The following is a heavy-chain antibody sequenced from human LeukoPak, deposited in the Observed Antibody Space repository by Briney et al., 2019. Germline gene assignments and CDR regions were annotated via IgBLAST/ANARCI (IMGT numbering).Heavy chain of an antibody. CDR3: ARLAVVATTFDY. Sequence: PSETLSLTCTVSGGSISSSSYYWGWIRQPPGKGLEWIGRIYYSGSTYYNPSLKSRVTISVDTSKNQFSLKLSSVTAADTAVYYCARLAVVATTFDYWGQGTLVTVSS. J-gene: IGHJ4*02. CDR1: GGSISSSSYY. V-gene: IGHV4-39*07. D-gene: IGHD5-12*01. CDR2: IYYSGST.